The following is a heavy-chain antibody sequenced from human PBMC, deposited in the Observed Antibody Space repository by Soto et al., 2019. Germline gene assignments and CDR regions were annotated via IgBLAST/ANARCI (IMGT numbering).Heavy chain of an antibody. CDR1: GASISSRSSY. CDR2: FYTGST. D-gene: IGHD6-13*01. Sequence: SETLSLTCIVSGASISSRSSYWGWIRQPPGKGLEWVGTFYTGSTYNNPSLKSRVTISVDTSKNQFSLKLSSVAAEDTAIYYCATTRGIAVGGSFDHWGQGTLVTVSS. J-gene: IGHJ5*02. V-gene: IGHV4-39*01. CDR3: ATTRGIAVGGSFDH.